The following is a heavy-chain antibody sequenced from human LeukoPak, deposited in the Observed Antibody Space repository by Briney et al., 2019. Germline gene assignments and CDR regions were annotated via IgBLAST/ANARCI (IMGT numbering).Heavy chain of an antibody. J-gene: IGHJ4*02. CDR1: GFTFSSYA. V-gene: IGHV3-30-3*01. Sequence: GGSLRLSCAASGFTFSSYAMHWVRQAPGKGLEWVAVISYDGSNKYYADSVKGRFTIYRDTSKNTLYLQMNSLRAEDTAVYYCARACDFDWLSFDYWGQGTLVTVSS. CDR3: ARACDFDWLSFDY. D-gene: IGHD3-9*01. CDR2: ISYDGSNK.